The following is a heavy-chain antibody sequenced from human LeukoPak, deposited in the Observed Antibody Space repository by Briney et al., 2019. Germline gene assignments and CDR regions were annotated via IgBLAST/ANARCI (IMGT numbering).Heavy chain of an antibody. J-gene: IGHJ4*02. CDR1: GSPFSSYS. D-gene: IGHD1-1*01. CDR3: ARGIWNAPYY. Sequence: GGSLRLSCAASGSPFSSYSMNWVRQAPGKGLEWVSYISSSSTTIYNAESVKGRFTISRDNAKNSLYLQMNSLRVEDTAVYYCARGIWNAPYYWGQGTLVTVSS. CDR2: ISSSSTTI. V-gene: IGHV3-48*01.